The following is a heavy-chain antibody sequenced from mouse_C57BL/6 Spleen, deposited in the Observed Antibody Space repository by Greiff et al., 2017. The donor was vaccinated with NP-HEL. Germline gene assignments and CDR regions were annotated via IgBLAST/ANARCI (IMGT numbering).Heavy chain of an antibody. CDR1: GYAFSSYW. V-gene: IGHV1-80*01. D-gene: IGHD2-5*01. CDR2: IYPGDGDT. J-gene: IGHJ3*01. Sequence: QVQLQQSGAELVKPGASVKISCKASGYAFSSYWMNWVKQRPGKGLEWIGQIYPGDGDTNYNGKFKGKATLTADKSSSTAYMQLSSLTSEDSAVYFCASAYYSNYVDAYWGQGTLVTVSA. CDR3: ASAYYSNYVDAY.